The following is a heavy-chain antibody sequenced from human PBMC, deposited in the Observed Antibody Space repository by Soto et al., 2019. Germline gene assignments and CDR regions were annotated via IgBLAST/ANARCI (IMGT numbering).Heavy chain of an antibody. D-gene: IGHD6-13*01. CDR3: ASPSIAAAGHGAGEAPYYFDY. CDR2: IYYSGST. Sequence: SETLSLTCTVSGGSISSSSYYWGWIRQPPGKGLEWIGSIYYSGSTYYNPSLKSRVTISVDTSKNQFSLKLSSVTAADTAVYYCASPSIAAAGHGAGEAPYYFDYWGQGTLVTVSS. CDR1: GGSISSSSYY. J-gene: IGHJ4*02. V-gene: IGHV4-39*01.